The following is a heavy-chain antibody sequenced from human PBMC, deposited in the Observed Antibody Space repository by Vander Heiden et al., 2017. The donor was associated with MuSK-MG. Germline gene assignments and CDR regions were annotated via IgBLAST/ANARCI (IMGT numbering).Heavy chain of an antibody. J-gene: IGHJ4*02. Sequence: QVQLQESGPGLVKPSETLSLPCTGSGGSISSYYWSWIRQPPGKGLEWIGYIYYSGSTNYNPSLKSRVTISVDTSKNQFSLKLSSVTAADTAVYYCARWGGNYYDSSGYYPYWGQGTLVTVSS. V-gene: IGHV4-59*01. CDR2: IYYSGST. D-gene: IGHD3-22*01. CDR3: ARWGGNYYDSSGYYPY. CDR1: GGSISSYY.